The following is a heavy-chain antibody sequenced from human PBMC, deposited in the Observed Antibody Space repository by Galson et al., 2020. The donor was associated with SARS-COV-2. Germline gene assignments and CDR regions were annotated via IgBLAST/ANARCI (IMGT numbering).Heavy chain of an antibody. CDR3: AKDYTLSDYYMDV. V-gene: IGHV3-30*04. CDR2: ISYDGSNK. CDR1: GFTSSSYA. Sequence: GGSLRLSCAASGFTSSSYAMHWVRQAPGKGLEWVAVISYDGSNKYYADSVKGRFTISRDNSKNTLYLQMNSLRAEDTAVYYCAKDYTLSDYYMDVWGKGTTVTVSS. D-gene: IGHD3-16*01. J-gene: IGHJ6*03.